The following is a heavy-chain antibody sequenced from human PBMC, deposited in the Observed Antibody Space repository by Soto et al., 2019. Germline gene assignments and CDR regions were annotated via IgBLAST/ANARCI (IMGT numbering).Heavy chain of an antibody. Sequence: GGSLRLCCAASGCTFRSYAMKWVRPTPGKGLEWVSLIGESGTPTYYADSVKGRFTISRDNSGNTLFLEMYSLRAEDTAVYYCARYIPGVRYYGMDVWGQGTTVTVSS. V-gene: IGHV3-23*01. CDR2: IGESGTPT. CDR3: ARYIPGVRYYGMDV. D-gene: IGHD2-2*01. J-gene: IGHJ6*02. CDR1: GCTFRSYA.